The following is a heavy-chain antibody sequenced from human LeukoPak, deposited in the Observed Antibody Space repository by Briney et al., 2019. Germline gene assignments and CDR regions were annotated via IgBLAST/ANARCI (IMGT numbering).Heavy chain of an antibody. CDR3: ARALIACSSTTCYRGNFDH. Sequence: PSETLSLTCGVHGGSFSAYYWSWIRQPPGKGLEWIGEMSHSGSTNYNPSLKSRVTISADTSKNQFSLKLTSVTAADTAVYYCARALIACSSTTCYRGNFDHWGQGALVTVSS. V-gene: IGHV4-34*01. CDR2: MSHSGST. CDR1: GGSFSAYY. D-gene: IGHD2-2*01. J-gene: IGHJ4*02.